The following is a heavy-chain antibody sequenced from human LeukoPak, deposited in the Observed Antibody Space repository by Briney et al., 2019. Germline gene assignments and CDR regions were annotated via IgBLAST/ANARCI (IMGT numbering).Heavy chain of an antibody. CDR3: ARSGGNSSPFDY. Sequence: PSQTLSLTCTVSGGSISSGGYYWSWIRQHPGKGLEWIGYIYYSGSTYYNPSLKSRVTISVDTSKNQFSLKLSSVTAADTAVYYCARSGGNSSPFDYWGQGTLVTVSS. J-gene: IGHJ4*02. D-gene: IGHD4-23*01. CDR1: GGSISSGGYY. V-gene: IGHV4-31*03. CDR2: IYYSGST.